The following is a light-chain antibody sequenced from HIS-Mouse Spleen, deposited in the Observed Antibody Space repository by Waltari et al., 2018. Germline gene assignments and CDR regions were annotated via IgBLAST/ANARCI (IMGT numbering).Light chain of an antibody. CDR3: AAWDDSRGV. V-gene: IGLV1-47*01. Sequence: QSVLTQPPSASGTPGQRVTIPCSGSSSNIGSNYVYWYQQLPGTAPKLLIYRNNQRPSGVPDRFSGSKSGTSASLAISGLRSEDEADYYCAAWDDSRGVFGGGTKLTVL. CDR2: RNN. J-gene: IGLJ2*01. CDR1: SSNIGSNY.